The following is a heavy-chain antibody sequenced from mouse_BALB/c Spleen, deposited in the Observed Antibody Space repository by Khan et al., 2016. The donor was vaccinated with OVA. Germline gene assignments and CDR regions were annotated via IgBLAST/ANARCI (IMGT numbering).Heavy chain of an antibody. CDR2: INTYTGEP. Sequence: LVESGPELKKPGETVKISCKASGYTFTNYGMNWVKQAPGKGLKRMGWINTYTGEPTYADDFKGRFAFSLETSASTAYLQINNLKNEDTASYFCASGGYWYFDVWGAGTTVTVSS. J-gene: IGHJ1*01. V-gene: IGHV9-3-1*01. CDR3: ASGGYWYFDV. CDR1: GYTFTNYG. D-gene: IGHD1-1*02.